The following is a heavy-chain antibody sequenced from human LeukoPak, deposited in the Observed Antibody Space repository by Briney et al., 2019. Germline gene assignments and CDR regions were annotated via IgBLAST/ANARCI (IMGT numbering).Heavy chain of an antibody. J-gene: IGHJ4*02. CDR1: GDSISSGDYY. D-gene: IGHD2-15*01. CDR2: IYYSGST. CDR3: ARGCSGGSCYSTGGLDY. Sequence: SETLSLTCTVSGDSISSGDYYWSWIRQPPGKGLEWIGYIYYSGSTYYNPSLKSRVTISVDTSKNQFSLKLSSVTAADTAVYYCARGCSGGSCYSTGGLDYWGQGTLVTVSS. V-gene: IGHV4-30-4*08.